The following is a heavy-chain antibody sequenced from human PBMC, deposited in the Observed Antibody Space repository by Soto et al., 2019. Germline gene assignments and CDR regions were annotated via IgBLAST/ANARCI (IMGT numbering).Heavy chain of an antibody. D-gene: IGHD3-10*01. CDR2: ISGGGDTT. J-gene: IGHJ4*02. CDR1: GFTFNNYA. CDR3: AKGRGGSGSLNPRVDF. V-gene: IGHV3-23*01. Sequence: EVQLLESGGGLVQPGGSLRLSCAASGFTFNNYAMTWVRQAPGKGLEWVSAISGGGDTTSYADSVKGRFTVSRDGSKNTLYLQMSSLRDEDTALYYCAKGRGGSGSLNPRVDFWGQGTLVTVYS.